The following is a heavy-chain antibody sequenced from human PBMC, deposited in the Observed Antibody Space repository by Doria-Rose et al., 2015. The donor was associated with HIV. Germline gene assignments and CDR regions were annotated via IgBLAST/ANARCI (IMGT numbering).Heavy chain of an antibody. CDR1: GVSLSSPGMG. J-gene: IGHJ4*02. Sequence: SGPVLVKHTETLTLTCTVSGVSLSSPGMGVSWIRQPPGKALEWLANIISDDERSYKTSLKIRLTISRGTSKSQVVLTMTDMDPVDTATYYCARIKSSRWYHKYYFDFWGQGTLVIVSA. CDR2: IISDDER. CDR3: ARIKSSRWYHKYYFDF. V-gene: IGHV2-26*01. D-gene: IGHD6-13*01.